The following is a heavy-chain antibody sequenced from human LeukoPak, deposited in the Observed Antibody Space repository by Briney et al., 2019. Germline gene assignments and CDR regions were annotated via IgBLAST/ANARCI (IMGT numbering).Heavy chain of an antibody. Sequence: GGSLRLSCAASGFTFEADGMSWVRQAPGKGLGWFSGINWNGDSTGYADSVKGRFTISRDNAKNALYLQMNSLRAEDTALYYCASAAAYYYYQYMDVWGKGTTVIVSS. V-gene: IGHV3-20*04. J-gene: IGHJ6*03. D-gene: IGHD6-13*01. CDR1: GFTFEADG. CDR3: ASAAAYYYYQYMDV. CDR2: INWNGDST.